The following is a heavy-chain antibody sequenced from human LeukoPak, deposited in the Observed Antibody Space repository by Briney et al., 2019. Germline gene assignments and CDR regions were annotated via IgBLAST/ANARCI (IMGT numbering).Heavy chain of an antibody. V-gene: IGHV3-11*01. CDR3: ARDQYGSRYGSIFDY. CDR2: ISSSGITI. D-gene: IGHD3-10*01. CDR1: GFTFSDYY. Sequence: PGGSLRLSCAASGFTFSDYYMTWIRQAPGKGLEWVSYISSSGITIYYADSVKGRFTISRDNTKNLLFLQMNSLRAEDTAVYYCARDQYGSRYGSIFDYWGQGTLVTVSS. J-gene: IGHJ4*02.